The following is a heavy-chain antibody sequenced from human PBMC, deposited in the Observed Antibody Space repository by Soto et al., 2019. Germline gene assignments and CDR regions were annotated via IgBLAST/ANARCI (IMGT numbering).Heavy chain of an antibody. Sequence: RGESLKISCKGSGYSFTSYWIGWVRQMPGKGLEWMGIIYPGDSDTRYSPSFQGQVTISADKSISTAYLQWSSLKASDTAMYYCARLADIVLMVDPALWYMDVWGKGTTVTVSS. CDR2: IYPGDSDT. J-gene: IGHJ6*03. V-gene: IGHV5-51*01. D-gene: IGHD2-8*01. CDR3: ARLADIVLMVDPALWYMDV. CDR1: GYSFTSYW.